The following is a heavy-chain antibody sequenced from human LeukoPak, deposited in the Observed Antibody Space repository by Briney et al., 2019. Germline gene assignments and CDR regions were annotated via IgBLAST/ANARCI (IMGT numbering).Heavy chain of an antibody. CDR2: ISSSSSYI. V-gene: IGHV3-21*01. D-gene: IGHD3-10*01. CDR1: GFTFSSYS. CDR3: ARDFRDGSGSYRY. J-gene: IGHJ4*02. Sequence: GGSLRLSCAASGFTFSSYSMNWVRQAPGKGLEWVSSISSSSSYIYYADSVKGRFTISRDNAKNSLYLQMNSLRAEDTAVYYRARDFRDGSGSYRYWGQGTLVTVSS.